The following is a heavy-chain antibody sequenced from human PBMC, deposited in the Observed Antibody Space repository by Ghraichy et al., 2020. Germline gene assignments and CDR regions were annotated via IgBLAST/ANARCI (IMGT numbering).Heavy chain of an antibody. CDR1: GFTFSSYA. CDR3: ARESMVVPPSYYFDY. D-gene: IGHD2-15*01. CDR2: ISYDGSNK. Sequence: GGSLRLSCAASGFTFSSYAMHWVRQAPGKGLEWVAVISYDGSNKYYADSVKGRFTISRDNSKNTLYLQMNSLRAEDTAVYYCARESMVVPPSYYFDYWGQGTLVTVSS. V-gene: IGHV3-30-3*01. J-gene: IGHJ4*02.